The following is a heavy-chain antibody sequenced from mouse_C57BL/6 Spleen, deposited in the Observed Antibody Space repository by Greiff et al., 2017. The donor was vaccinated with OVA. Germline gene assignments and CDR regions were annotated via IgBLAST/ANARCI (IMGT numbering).Heavy chain of an antibody. Sequence: QVQLQQSGPELVKPGASVKISCKASGYAFSSSWMNWVKQRPGKGLEWIGRIYPGDGDTNYHGKFKGEATLTAEKSSSTAYMQLSSLTSEDSAVYFCARSRDYAMDYWGQGTSVTVSS. CDR2: IYPGDGDT. CDR3: ARSRDYAMDY. CDR1: GYAFSSSW. J-gene: IGHJ4*01. V-gene: IGHV1-82*01.